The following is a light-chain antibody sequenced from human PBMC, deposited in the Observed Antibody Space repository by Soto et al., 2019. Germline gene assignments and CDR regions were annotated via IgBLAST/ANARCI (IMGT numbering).Light chain of an antibody. Sequence: SYELTQPHSVSVAPGQTARITCGGNNIGSKSVHWYQQKPGQAPVLVVYDDSDRPSGIPERFSGSNSGNTATLTISRVEAGDEADYYCQAWDSSSDHVVFGGGTKLTVL. CDR3: QAWDSSSDHVV. J-gene: IGLJ2*01. CDR1: NIGSKS. CDR2: DDS. V-gene: IGLV3-21*02.